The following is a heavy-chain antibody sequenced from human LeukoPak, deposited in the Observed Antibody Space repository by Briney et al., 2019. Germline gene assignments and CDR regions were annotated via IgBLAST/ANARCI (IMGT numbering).Heavy chain of an antibody. CDR1: GGSISSYY. CDR3: ARLTDWFDP. CDR2: SYYSGST. J-gene: IGHJ5*02. Sequence: SETLSLTCTVSGGSISSYYWSWIRQPPGKGLEWIGYSYYSGSTNYNPYLKSRVTISVDTSKNQFSLKLSSVAAADTAVYYCARLTDWFDPWGQGTLVTVSS. V-gene: IGHV4-59*01.